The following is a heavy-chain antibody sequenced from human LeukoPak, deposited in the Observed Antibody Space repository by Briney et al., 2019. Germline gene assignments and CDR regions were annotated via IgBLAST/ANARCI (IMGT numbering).Heavy chain of an antibody. CDR3: AREVQLERLGFGKEGSAFDY. J-gene: IGHJ4*02. D-gene: IGHD1-1*01. Sequence: GGSLRLSCAVSGFTFSTYSMSWVRQAPGKGLEWVANIKQDESEKYYVDSVKGRFTISRDNAKNSLYLQMNSLRADDTAVYYCAREVQLERLGFGKEGSAFDYWGQGTLVTVSS. V-gene: IGHV3-7*01. CDR1: GFTFSTYS. CDR2: IKQDESEK.